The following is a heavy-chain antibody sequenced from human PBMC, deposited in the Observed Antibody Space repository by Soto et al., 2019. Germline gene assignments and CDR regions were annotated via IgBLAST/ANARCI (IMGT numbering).Heavy chain of an antibody. CDR3: ARGFWSGYYLDY. Sequence: SETLSLTCTVSGGSISSGGYYWSWIRQHPGKGLEWIGYIYYSGSTYYNPSLKSRVTISVDTSKNQFSLKLSSVTAADTAVYYCARGFWSGYYLDYWGQGTLVTVSS. CDR2: IYYSGST. CDR1: GGSISSGGYY. D-gene: IGHD3-3*01. V-gene: IGHV4-31*03. J-gene: IGHJ4*02.